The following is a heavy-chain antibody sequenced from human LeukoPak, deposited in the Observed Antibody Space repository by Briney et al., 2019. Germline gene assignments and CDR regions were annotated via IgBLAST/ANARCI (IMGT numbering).Heavy chain of an antibody. CDR1: GYSISSGYY. Sequence: SETLSLTXAVSGYSISSGYYWGWMRQPPGKGLEWIGSIYHSGSTYYNPSLKSRVTISVDTSKNQFSLKLSSVTAADTAVYYCARHSYDFWSGYSSFDYWGQGTLVTVSS. CDR2: IYHSGST. CDR3: ARHSYDFWSGYSSFDY. D-gene: IGHD3-3*01. J-gene: IGHJ4*02. V-gene: IGHV4-38-2*01.